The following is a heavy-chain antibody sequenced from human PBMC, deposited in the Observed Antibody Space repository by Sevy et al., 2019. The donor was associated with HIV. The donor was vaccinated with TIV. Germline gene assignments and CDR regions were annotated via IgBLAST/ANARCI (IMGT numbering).Heavy chain of an antibody. CDR3: ARGFRYRSYWSAVDF. CDR2: INPDNGGT. J-gene: IGHJ4*02. CDR1: KYSFSDHY. Sequence: ASVKVSCKASKYSFSDHYIHWVRQAPGQGLEWMGWINPDNGGTNYAQKFQGRVTMTRDTSISTTYMEMSRLGSDDTAVYYCARGFRYRSYWSAVDFWGQGTLVTVSS. D-gene: IGHD3-10*01. V-gene: IGHV1-2*02.